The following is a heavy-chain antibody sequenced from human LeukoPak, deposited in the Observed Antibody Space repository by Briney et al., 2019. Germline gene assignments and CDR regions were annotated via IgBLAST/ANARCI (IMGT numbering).Heavy chain of an antibody. D-gene: IGHD2-2*01. Sequence: PSETLSLTCAAYGGSFSGYYWSWIRQPPGKGLEWIGEINHSGSTNYNPSLKSRVTISVDTSKNQFSLKLSSVTAADTAVYYCARVRYCSSTSCYSYYYYYGMDVWGQGTTVTVSS. J-gene: IGHJ6*02. CDR1: GGSFSGYY. CDR2: INHSGST. CDR3: ARVRYCSSTSCYSYYYYYGMDV. V-gene: IGHV4-34*01.